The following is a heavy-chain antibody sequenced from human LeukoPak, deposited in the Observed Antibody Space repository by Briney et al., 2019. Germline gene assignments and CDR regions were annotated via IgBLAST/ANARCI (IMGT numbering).Heavy chain of an antibody. CDR2: LNPNSGGT. CDR1: GNTFTGFY. V-gene: IGHV1-2*02. J-gene: IGHJ4*02. Sequence: ASVKVSCKASGNTFTGFYIHWVRQAPGQGLEWMGWLNPNSGGTNYAQKFQGRVTMTRDTSISTACMQLSRLRSDDTAVYYCARGSIVVVGDFDYWGQGTLVTVSS. CDR3: ARGSIVVVGDFDY. D-gene: IGHD2-15*01.